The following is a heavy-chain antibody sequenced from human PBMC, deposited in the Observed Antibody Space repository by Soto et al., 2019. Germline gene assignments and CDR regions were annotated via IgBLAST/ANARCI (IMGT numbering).Heavy chain of an antibody. Sequence: SVKVSCKASGGTFSSYAISWVRQAPGQGLEWMGGIIPIFGTANYAQKFQGRVTITADESTSTAYMELSSLRSEDTAVYYCARVSHCSSTSCRYYYYYGMDVWGQGTTVTVSS. J-gene: IGHJ6*02. CDR2: IIPIFGTA. CDR1: GGTFSSYA. D-gene: IGHD2-2*01. V-gene: IGHV1-69*13. CDR3: ARVSHCSSTSCRYYYYYGMDV.